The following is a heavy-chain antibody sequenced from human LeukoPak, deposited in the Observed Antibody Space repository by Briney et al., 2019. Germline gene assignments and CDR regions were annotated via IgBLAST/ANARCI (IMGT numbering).Heavy chain of an antibody. CDR3: ARDHGDYYGSGSYSS. Sequence: PGGSLRLSCAASGFTFSSYEMNWVRQAPGKGLEWVADISSSGSTIYYADSVKGRFTISRDNAKNSLYLQMNSLRAEDTAVYYCARDHGDYYGSGSYSSWGQGTLVTVSS. D-gene: IGHD3-10*01. J-gene: IGHJ5*02. CDR2: ISSSGSTI. V-gene: IGHV3-48*03. CDR1: GFTFSSYE.